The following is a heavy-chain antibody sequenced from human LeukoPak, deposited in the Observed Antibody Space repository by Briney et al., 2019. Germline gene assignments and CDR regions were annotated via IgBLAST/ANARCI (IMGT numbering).Heavy chain of an antibody. CDR2: MNGDGSHI. CDR1: GFTFSSYS. V-gene: IGHV3-7*01. Sequence: PGGSLRLSCAASGFTFSSYSMNWVRQAPGRGLQWVASMNGDGSHIYYVDSVRGRFTISRDNARNSLYLQMNSLTAEDTAVYYCARLFGGVTTYDYWGQGDLVTVSS. D-gene: IGHD3-10*02. J-gene: IGHJ4*02. CDR3: ARLFGGVTTYDY.